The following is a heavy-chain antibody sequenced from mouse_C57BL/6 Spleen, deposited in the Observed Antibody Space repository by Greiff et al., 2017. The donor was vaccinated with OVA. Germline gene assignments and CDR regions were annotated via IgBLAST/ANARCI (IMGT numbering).Heavy chain of an antibody. D-gene: IGHD1-1*01. CDR2: INPDSSTI. CDR3: ARDYGSSYWYFDV. V-gene: IGHV4-1*01. CDR1: GVDFSRYW. J-gene: IGHJ1*03. Sequence: AAEGVDFSRYWMSWVRRAPGKGLEWIGEINPDSSTINYAPSLKDKFIISRDNAKNTLYLQMSKVRSEDTALYYCARDYGSSYWYFDVWGTGTTVTVSS.